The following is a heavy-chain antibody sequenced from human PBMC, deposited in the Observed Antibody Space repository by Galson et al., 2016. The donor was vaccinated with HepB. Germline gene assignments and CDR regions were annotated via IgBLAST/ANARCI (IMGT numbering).Heavy chain of an antibody. CDR3: ARSGDYGDHGTYFDY. Sequence: QSGAEVKMPGESLRISCKGSGYSFTNYWIAWVRQMPGKGLEWMGIIYPGDSDPRYSPSFQGQVTISADKSIRTAYLQWNSLKASDTAMYYCARSGDYGDHGTYFDYWGQGTLVKVSS. V-gene: IGHV5-51*01. J-gene: IGHJ4*02. D-gene: IGHD4-17*01. CDR2: IYPGDSDP. CDR1: GYSFTNYW.